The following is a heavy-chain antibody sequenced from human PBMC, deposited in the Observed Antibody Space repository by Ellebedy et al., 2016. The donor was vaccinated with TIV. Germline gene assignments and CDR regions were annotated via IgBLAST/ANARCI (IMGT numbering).Heavy chain of an antibody. CDR1: GGTFSSYA. Sequence: ASVKVSCKASGGTFSSYAISWVRQAPGQGLEWMGGIIPIFGTANYAQKFQGRVTITADESTSTAYMELSSLRSDDTAVYYCARDLPYSSSCGYWGQGTLVTVSS. V-gene: IGHV1-69*13. CDR2: IIPIFGTA. D-gene: IGHD6-13*01. J-gene: IGHJ4*02. CDR3: ARDLPYSSSCGY.